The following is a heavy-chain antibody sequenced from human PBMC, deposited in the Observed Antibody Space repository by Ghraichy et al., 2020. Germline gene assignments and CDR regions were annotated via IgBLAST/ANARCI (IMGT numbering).Heavy chain of an antibody. Sequence: GGSLRLSCVASGFTFSNFRMSWVRQAPGKGLEWVANIKQDEDESEKKYVDSVKGRFTISRDNAKNSLYLQMNSLRAEDTAVYYCARVVLDDGSAYRPNDYWGQGTLVTVSS. V-gene: IGHV3-7*03. CDR2: IKQDEDESEK. CDR1: GFTFSNFR. J-gene: IGHJ4*02. D-gene: IGHD3-22*01. CDR3: ARVVLDDGSAYRPNDY.